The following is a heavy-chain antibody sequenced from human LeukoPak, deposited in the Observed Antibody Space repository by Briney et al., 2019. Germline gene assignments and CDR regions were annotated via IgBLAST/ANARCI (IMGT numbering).Heavy chain of an antibody. V-gene: IGHV3-74*01. CDR2: INSDGSST. D-gene: IGHD3-22*01. CDR3: DKINYDSSGYDPQVHAHFDY. J-gene: IGHJ4*02. Sequence: GGSLRLSCAASGFTFSSYWMHWVRQAPGKGLVFFSPINSDGSSTSYADSVKGRFTISRYNSKNTLYLQMNSMRDEDTAVYYCDKINYDSSGYDPQVHAHFDYWGQGTLVNVSS. CDR1: GFTFSSYW.